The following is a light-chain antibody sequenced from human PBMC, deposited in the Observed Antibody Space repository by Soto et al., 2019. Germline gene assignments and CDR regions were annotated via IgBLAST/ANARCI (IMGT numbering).Light chain of an antibody. CDR2: DAS. J-gene: IGKJ4*01. Sequence: ETVLTQSPATLSLSPGERATLSCRASQSVKTYLAWYQQKPGQVPRLLIYDASNRATGLPARFSGSGSGTDLTPTLSSLTPEDFAVYYCQQRSGWPLTFGGGTQVEIK. CDR3: QQRSGWPLT. CDR1: QSVKTY. V-gene: IGKV3-11*01.